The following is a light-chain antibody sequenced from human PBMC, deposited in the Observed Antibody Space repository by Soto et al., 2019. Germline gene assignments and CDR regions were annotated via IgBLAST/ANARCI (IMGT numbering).Light chain of an antibody. V-gene: IGKV2-28*01. CDR2: LGS. CDR1: QSLLHSNGYNY. CDR3: MQGTHWPPIT. Sequence: SVMTQSPLSLPVTPGEPASISCRSSQSLLHSNGYNYLDWYLQKPGQSPQLLIYLGSNRASGVPDRFSGSGSGTDFTLKISRVEAEDVGVYYCMQGTHWPPITFGQGTRLEIK. J-gene: IGKJ5*01.